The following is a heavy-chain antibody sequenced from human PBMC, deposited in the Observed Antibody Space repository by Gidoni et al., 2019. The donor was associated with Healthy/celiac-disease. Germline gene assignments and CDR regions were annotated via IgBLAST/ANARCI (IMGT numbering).Heavy chain of an antibody. CDR3: ARQDLVDDYVWGSYRSNWFDP. V-gene: IGHV4-39*01. J-gene: IGHJ5*02. CDR1: GGSISSRSYY. CDR2: IYYSGST. Sequence: QLQLQESGPGLVKPSETLSPTCPVSGGSISSRSYYWGWIRQPPGKGLEWIGSIYYSGSTYYNPSLKSRVTISVDTSKNQFSLKLSSVTAADTAVYYCARQDLVDDYVWGSYRSNWFDPWGQGTLVTVSS. D-gene: IGHD3-16*02.